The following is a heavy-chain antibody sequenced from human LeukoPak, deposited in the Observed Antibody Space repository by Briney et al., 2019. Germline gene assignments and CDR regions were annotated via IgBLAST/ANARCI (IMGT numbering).Heavy chain of an antibody. CDR1: GGSFSGYY. Sequence: SETLSLTCAVYGGSFSGYYWSWIRQPPGKGLEWIGEINHSGSTNYNPSLKSRVTISVDTSKNQFSLKLSSVTAADTAVYYCAREGVPAATYSFDFWGQGTLVTVSS. CDR3: AREGVPAATYSFDF. D-gene: IGHD2-2*01. J-gene: IGHJ4*02. V-gene: IGHV4-34*01. CDR2: INHSGST.